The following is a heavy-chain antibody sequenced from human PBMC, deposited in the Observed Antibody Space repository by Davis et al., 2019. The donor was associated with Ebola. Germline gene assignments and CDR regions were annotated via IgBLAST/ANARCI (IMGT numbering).Heavy chain of an antibody. D-gene: IGHD1-1*01. CDR2: ISHAGFS. J-gene: IGHJ5*02. V-gene: IGHV4-34*01. Sequence: SETLSLTCAVYGESFSDFFWSWIRLAPGKGLEWVGRISHAGFSDYNPTLKSRVTMSVDLLKNQFSLDLKSVTAADAGVYYCAITAKTSISDSGLGYTYFDPWGQGTLVAVSS. CDR3: AITAKTSISDSGLGYTYFDP. CDR1: GESFSDFF.